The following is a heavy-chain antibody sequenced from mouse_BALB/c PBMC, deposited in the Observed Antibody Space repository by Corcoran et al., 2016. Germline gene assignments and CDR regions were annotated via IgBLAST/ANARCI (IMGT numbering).Heavy chain of an antibody. CDR3: ANWDWYFDV. CDR1: GFNINDTY. Sequence: EVQLPQSGAELVKPGASVKLSCTASGFNINDTYMHWVKQRPEQGLEWIGRIDPANGNTKYDPKFQGKATITADTSSNTAYLQLSSLTSEDTAVYYCANWDWYFDVWGAGTTVTVSS. V-gene: IGHV14-3*02. D-gene: IGHD4-1*01. J-gene: IGHJ1*01. CDR2: IDPANGNT.